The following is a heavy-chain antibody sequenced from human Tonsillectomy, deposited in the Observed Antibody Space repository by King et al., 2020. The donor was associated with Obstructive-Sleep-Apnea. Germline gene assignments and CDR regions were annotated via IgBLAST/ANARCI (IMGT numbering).Heavy chain of an antibody. CDR2: IYYSGST. V-gene: IGHV4-30-4*07. CDR3: ARGGDYGDYRTAVGADY. CDR1: GGSISSGAYS. J-gene: IGHJ4*02. D-gene: IGHD4-17*01. Sequence: VQLQESGPGLVKPSQTLSLTCAVSGGSISSGAYSWSWIRQPPGKGLEWIGDIYYSGSTYYNPSLKSRVTISVDTSKNQFSLKLSSVTAADTAVYYCARGGDYGDYRTAVGADYWGQGTLVTVSS.